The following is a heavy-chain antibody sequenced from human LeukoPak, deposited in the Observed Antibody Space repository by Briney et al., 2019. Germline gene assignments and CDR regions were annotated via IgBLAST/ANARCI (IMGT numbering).Heavy chain of an antibody. V-gene: IGHV3-30*18. CDR2: ISYDGSNK. J-gene: IGHJ4*02. Sequence: GGSLRLSCAASGFTFSSYGMHRVRQAPGKGLEWVAVISYDGSNKYYADSVKGRFTISRDNSKNTLYLQMNSLRAEDTAVYYCAKDFKWLGNYFDYWGQGTLVTVSS. CDR3: AKDFKWLGNYFDY. CDR1: GFTFSSYG. D-gene: IGHD6-19*01.